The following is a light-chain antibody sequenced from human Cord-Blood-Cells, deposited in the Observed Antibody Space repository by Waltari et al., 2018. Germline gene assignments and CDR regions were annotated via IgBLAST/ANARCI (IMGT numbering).Light chain of an antibody. Sequence: AIRMTQSPSSFSASTGDRVTITCRASQGISSYLAWYQQKPGKAPKLLIYAASTLQSGVPSRFSGSGSGTDFTLTIISLQSEDFATYYCQQYYSYPLTFGPGTKVDIK. V-gene: IGKV1-8*01. CDR1: QGISSY. CDR3: QQYYSYPLT. CDR2: AAS. J-gene: IGKJ3*01.